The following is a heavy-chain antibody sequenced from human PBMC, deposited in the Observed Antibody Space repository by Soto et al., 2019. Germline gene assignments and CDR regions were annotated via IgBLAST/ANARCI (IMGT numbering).Heavy chain of an antibody. Sequence: PGESLKISCKGSGYSFTSYWIGWVRQMPGKGLEWMGIIYPGDSDTRYSPSFQGQVTISADKSISTAYLQWSSLKASDTAMYYCARNADKSHYYYGMDVWGQGTTVTVSS. CDR3: ARNADKSHYYYGMDV. CDR2: IYPGDSDT. CDR1: GYSFTSYW. J-gene: IGHJ6*02. V-gene: IGHV5-51*01.